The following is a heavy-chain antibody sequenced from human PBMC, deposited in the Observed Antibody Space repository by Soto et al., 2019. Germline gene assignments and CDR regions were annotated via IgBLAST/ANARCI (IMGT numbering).Heavy chain of an antibody. CDR1: GFTFSSYS. Sequence: GGSLRLSCAASGFTFSSYSMNWVRQAPGKGLEWVSSISSSSSYIYYADSVKGRFTISRDNAKNSLYLQMNSLRAEDTAVYYCASSSSWSHEWFDPWGQGTLVTVSS. CDR3: ASSSSWSHEWFDP. CDR2: ISSSSSYI. J-gene: IGHJ5*02. V-gene: IGHV3-21*01. D-gene: IGHD6-13*01.